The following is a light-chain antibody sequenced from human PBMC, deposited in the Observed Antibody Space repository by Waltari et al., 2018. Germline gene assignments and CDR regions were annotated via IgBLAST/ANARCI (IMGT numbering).Light chain of an antibody. J-gene: IGKJ3*01. V-gene: IGKV1-8*01. CDR2: AAS. CDR3: QQYYSYPPT. CDR1: QGMSSY. Sequence: AIRLTPSLSSFTASTGARATLTCRASQGMSSYLAWYQQKPGKAPKLLIYAASTLQSGVPSRFSGSGSGTDFTLTISCLQSEDFATYYCQQYYSYPPTFGPGTKVDIK.